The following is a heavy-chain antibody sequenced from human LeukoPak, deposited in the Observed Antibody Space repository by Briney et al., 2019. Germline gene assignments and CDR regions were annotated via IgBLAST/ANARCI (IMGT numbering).Heavy chain of an antibody. CDR3: ARTYYDILTGYNPYFDY. Sequence: GGSLRLSCAASGFMFTSYWMSWVRQAPGKGLEWVSSITASSTAIYSADSVKGRFTISRDNAKNFLYLQMNSLRAEDTAVYYCARTYYDILTGYNPYFDYWGQGILVTVSS. V-gene: IGHV3-21*01. D-gene: IGHD3-9*01. CDR1: GFMFTSYW. J-gene: IGHJ4*02. CDR2: ITASSTAI.